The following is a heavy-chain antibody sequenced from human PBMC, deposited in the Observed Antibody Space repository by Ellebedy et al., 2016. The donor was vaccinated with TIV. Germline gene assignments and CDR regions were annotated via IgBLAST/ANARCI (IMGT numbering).Heavy chain of an antibody. CDR2: IRQDGSDK. Sequence: GESLKISCAASGLTFSRYWMNWVRQAPGKGLEWVANIRQDGSDKDYVDSVKGRFTISRDNAKNSLYLQMNSLRAEDTAVYYFARGHCSGSSCLYYYYGMDVWGQGTTVTVAS. J-gene: IGHJ6*02. CDR3: ARGHCSGSSCLYYYYGMDV. D-gene: IGHD2-15*01. CDR1: GLTFSRYW. V-gene: IGHV3-7*03.